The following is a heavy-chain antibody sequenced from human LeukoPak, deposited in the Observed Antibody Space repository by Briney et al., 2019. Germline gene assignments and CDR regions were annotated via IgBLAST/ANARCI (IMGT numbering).Heavy chain of an antibody. J-gene: IGHJ4*02. CDR2: IYSGDST. CDR3: VRGDYGDYTLFDY. D-gene: IGHD4-17*01. CDR1: GFTGSSNY. V-gene: IGHV3-53*01. Sequence: GGSLRLSCAASGFTGSSNYMSWVRQAPGKGLEWVSVIYSGDSTYYADYVKGRFTISRDNSKNTLYLQMNSLRAEDTAVYYCVRGDYGDYTLFDYWGQGTLVTVSS.